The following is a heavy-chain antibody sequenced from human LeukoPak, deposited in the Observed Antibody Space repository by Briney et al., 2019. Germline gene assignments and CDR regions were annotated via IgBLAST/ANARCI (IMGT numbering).Heavy chain of an antibody. CDR2: IYHSGST. Sequence: SGTLSLTCAVSGGSLSSSNWWSWVRQPPGKGLEWIGEIYHSGSTNYNPSLKSRVTISVDKSKNQFSLKLSSVTAADTAVYYCASIHYYDSSHWFDPWGQGTLVTVSS. J-gene: IGHJ5*02. CDR1: GGSLSSSNW. V-gene: IGHV4-4*02. D-gene: IGHD3-22*01. CDR3: ASIHYYDSSHWFDP.